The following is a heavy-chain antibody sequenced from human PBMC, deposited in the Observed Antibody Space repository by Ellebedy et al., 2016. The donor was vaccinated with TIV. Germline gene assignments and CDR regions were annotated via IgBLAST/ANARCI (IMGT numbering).Heavy chain of an antibody. CDR1: GYTFTGYY. J-gene: IGHJ3*02. CDR2: INPNTGGT. V-gene: IGHV1-2*02. CDR3: ARERAGHGDDAFDI. D-gene: IGHD6-19*01. Sequence: AASVKVSCKASGYTFTGYYMHWARQAPGQGLEWMGWINPNTGGTNYAPKLQGRVTMTRDTSISTASMELSRLICDDKAVYYCARERAGHGDDAFDIWGQGTMVTVSS.